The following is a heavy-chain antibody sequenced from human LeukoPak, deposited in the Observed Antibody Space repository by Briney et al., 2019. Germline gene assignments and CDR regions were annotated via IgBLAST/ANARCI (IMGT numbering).Heavy chain of an antibody. CDR2: INHSGST. CDR1: GGSFSGYY. V-gene: IGHV4-34*01. CDR3: ARVGYYGSGSYLSWFDP. D-gene: IGHD3-10*01. J-gene: IGHJ5*02. Sequence: PSETLSLTCAVYGGSFSGYYWSWIRQPPGKGLEWIGEINHSGSTNYNPSLKSRVTISVHTSKHQFSLKLSSVTAADTAVYYCARVGYYGSGSYLSWFDPWGQGTLVTVSS.